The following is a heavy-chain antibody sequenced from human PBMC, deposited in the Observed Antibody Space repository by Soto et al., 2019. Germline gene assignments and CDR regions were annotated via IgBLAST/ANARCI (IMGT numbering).Heavy chain of an antibody. Sequence: SETLSLTXTVSCGPFSRVGYYWSWIRQHPGKGLECIGYIFYTGSTYYNPTLKSRVTMSVDTSKRQFSLNLSSVTAADTAVYYCARGEEAVAGDDAFDIWGQGTMVTVSS. D-gene: IGHD6-19*01. J-gene: IGHJ3*02. CDR2: IFYTGST. V-gene: IGHV4-31*03. CDR1: CGPFSRVGYY. CDR3: ARGEEAVAGDDAFDI.